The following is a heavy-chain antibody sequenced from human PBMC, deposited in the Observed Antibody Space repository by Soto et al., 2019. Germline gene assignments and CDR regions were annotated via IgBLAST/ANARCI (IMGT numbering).Heavy chain of an antibody. Sequence: PVDSLKSPCNGSEYTLTNNWIGWVRQVPGNGLEWIGIIYPFDSETRYSPSFQGQVAISADKSINTAYLQWSSLKASDTAMYYCVRVTTSPSRDPSYHYFYLDVWGLGTTVTVSS. CDR2: IYPFDSET. V-gene: IGHV5-51*01. D-gene: IGHD2-21*02. J-gene: IGHJ6*02. CDR1: EYTLTNNW. CDR3: VRVTTSPSRDPSYHYFYLDV.